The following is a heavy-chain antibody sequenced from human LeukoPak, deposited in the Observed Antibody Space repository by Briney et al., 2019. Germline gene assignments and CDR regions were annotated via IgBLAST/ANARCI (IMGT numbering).Heavy chain of an antibody. V-gene: IGHV3-49*03. CDR3: TRDRNRGYYDSSGYLDC. D-gene: IGHD3-22*01. J-gene: IGHJ4*02. Sequence: PGGSLRLSCAPPGPTFSDYAMSWFRQAPGKGLEWVGFIRSKAYGGTTEYAASVKGRFTISRDDSKSIAYLQMNSLKTEDTAVYYCTRDRNRGYYDSSGYLDCWGQGTLVTVSS. CDR1: GPTFSDYA. CDR2: IRSKAYGGTT.